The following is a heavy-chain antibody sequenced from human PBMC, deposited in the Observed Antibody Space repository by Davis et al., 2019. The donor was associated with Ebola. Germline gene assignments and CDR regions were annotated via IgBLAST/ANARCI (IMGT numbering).Heavy chain of an antibody. D-gene: IGHD1-14*01. CDR3: ARDLPGGDWYFDL. CDR1: GFTFSSYA. Sequence: GESLKISCAASGFTFSSYAMSWVRQAPGKGLEWVSAIRDSGGRIYYADSVKGRFTISRDNSKNTLYLQMNSLRAEDTAVYYCARDLPGGDWYFDLWGRGTLVTVSS. V-gene: IGHV3-23*01. CDR2: IRDSGGRI. J-gene: IGHJ2*01.